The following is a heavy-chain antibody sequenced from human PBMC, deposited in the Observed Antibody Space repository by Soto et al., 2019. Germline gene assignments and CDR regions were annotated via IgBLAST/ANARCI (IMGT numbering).Heavy chain of an antibody. CDR3: ARVGPGYCISTSCYARGGGYYYYGMDV. CDR1: GGSISSGGYY. D-gene: IGHD2-2*03. CDR2: IYYSGST. Sequence: SETLSLTCTVSGGSISSGGYYWSWIRQHPGKGLEWIGYIYYSGSTYYNPSLKSRVTISVDTSKNQFSLKLSSVTAADTAVYYCARVGPGYCISTSCYARGGGYYYYGMDVWGQGTMVTVSS. J-gene: IGHJ6*02. V-gene: IGHV4-31*03.